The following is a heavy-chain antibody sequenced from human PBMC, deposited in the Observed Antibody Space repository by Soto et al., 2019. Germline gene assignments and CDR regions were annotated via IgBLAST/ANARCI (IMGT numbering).Heavy chain of an antibody. J-gene: IGHJ4*02. CDR2: ISSSGSTI. CDR3: ARVRRGFDY. D-gene: IGHD3-10*01. Sequence: PGGSLRLSCAASGFTFSSYEMNWVRQAPGKGLEWVSYISSSGSTIYYADSVKGRFTISRDNAKNSLYLQMNSLGAEDTAVYYCARVRRGFDYWGQGTLVTVSS. CDR1: GFTFSSYE. V-gene: IGHV3-48*03.